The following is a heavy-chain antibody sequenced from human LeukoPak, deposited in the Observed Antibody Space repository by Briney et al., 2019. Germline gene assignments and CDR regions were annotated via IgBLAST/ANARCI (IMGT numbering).Heavy chain of an antibody. CDR3: ASSLAAAGKGTFDI. D-gene: IGHD6-13*01. Sequence: PGGSLRLSCAASGFTFSSYSMNWVRQAPGKGLEWVSSISSSSSYIYYADSVKGRLTISRDNAKNSLYLQMNSLRAEGTAVYYCASSLAAAGKGTFDIWGQGTMVTVSS. CDR1: GFTFSSYS. J-gene: IGHJ3*02. V-gene: IGHV3-21*01. CDR2: ISSSSSYI.